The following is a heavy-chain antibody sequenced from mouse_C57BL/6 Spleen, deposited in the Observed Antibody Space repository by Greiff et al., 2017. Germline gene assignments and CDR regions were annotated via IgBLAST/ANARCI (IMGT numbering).Heavy chain of an antibody. D-gene: IGHD2-12*01. CDR3: ASSYTWYFDV. CDR2: ISYSGST. J-gene: IGHJ1*03. Sequence: DVKLVESGPGLAKPSQTLSLTCSVTGYSITSDYWNWIRKFPGNKLEYMGYISYSGSTYYNPSLKSRFSITRDTSKNQYYLQLNSVTTEDTATYYCASSYTWYFDVWGTGTTVTVSA. CDR1: GYSITSDY. V-gene: IGHV3-8*01.